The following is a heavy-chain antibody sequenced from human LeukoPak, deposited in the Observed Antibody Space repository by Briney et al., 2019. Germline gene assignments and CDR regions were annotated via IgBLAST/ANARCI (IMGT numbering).Heavy chain of an antibody. V-gene: IGHV4-59*11. J-gene: IGHJ3*02. CDR2: IYYSGST. D-gene: IGHD6-19*01. Sequence: SETLSLTCTVSGGSISSHYWSWIRQPPGKGLEWIGYIYYSGSTNYNPSLKSRVTISVDTSKNQFSLKLSSVTAADTAVYYCARVSSSGRHSDAFDIWGQGTMVTVSS. CDR1: GGSISSHY. CDR3: ARVSSSGRHSDAFDI.